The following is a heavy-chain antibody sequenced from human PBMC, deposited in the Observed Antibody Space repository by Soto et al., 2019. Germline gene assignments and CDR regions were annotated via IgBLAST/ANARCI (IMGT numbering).Heavy chain of an antibody. CDR3: AKNVASGELFSTPNFDY. V-gene: IGHV3-23*01. CDR2: ISGSGFGT. J-gene: IGHJ4*02. D-gene: IGHD3-10*01. Sequence: GGSLRLSCAASGFTFSSYAMSWVRQAPGKGLEWVSSISGSGFGTYYADSVKGRFTSSRDNSKNTVYLQMNSLRAEDTAVYYCAKNVASGELFSTPNFDYWRQGTLVTVSS. CDR1: GFTFSSYA.